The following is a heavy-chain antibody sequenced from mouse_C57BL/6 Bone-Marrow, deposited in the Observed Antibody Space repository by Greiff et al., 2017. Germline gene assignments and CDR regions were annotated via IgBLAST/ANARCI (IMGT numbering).Heavy chain of an antibody. D-gene: IGHD1-1*02. Sequence: EVQLQQSGAELVRPGASVKLSCTASGFNIKDDYMHWVKQRPEQGLEWIGWIDPENGDTEYASKFQGKATITADTSSNTAYLQLSSLTSEDTAVYYCATSGDYYYDFDYWGQGTTLTVSS. CDR3: ATSGDYYYDFDY. V-gene: IGHV14-4*01. J-gene: IGHJ2*01. CDR1: GFNIKDDY. CDR2: IDPENGDT.